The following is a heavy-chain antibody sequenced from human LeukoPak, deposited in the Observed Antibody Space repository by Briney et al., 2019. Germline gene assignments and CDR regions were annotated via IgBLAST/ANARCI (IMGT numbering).Heavy chain of an antibody. CDR2: IIPIFGTA. J-gene: IGHJ4*02. V-gene: IGHV1-69*06. CDR1: GYTFTSYD. CDR3: AREGDYYGSGSYSDY. Sequence: GASVKVSCKASGYTFTSYDINWVRQATGQGLEWMGGIIPIFGTANYAQKFQGRVTITADKSTSTAYMELSSLRSEDTAVYYCAREGDYYGSGSYSDYWGQGTLVTVSS. D-gene: IGHD3-10*01.